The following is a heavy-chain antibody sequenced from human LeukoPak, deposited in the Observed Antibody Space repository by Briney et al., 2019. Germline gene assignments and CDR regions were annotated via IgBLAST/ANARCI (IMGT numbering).Heavy chain of an antibody. CDR1: GFTFSSYS. CDR3: ARDLGVVPAATTRYYYYGMDV. V-gene: IGHV3-21*01. D-gene: IGHD2-2*01. Sequence: GGSLRLSCAASGFTFSSYSMNWVRQAPGKGLEWVSSISSSSSYIYYADSVKGRFTISRDNAKNSLYLQMNSLRAEDTAVYYCARDLGVVPAATTRYYYYGMDVWGQGTTVTVSS. CDR2: ISSSSSYI. J-gene: IGHJ6*02.